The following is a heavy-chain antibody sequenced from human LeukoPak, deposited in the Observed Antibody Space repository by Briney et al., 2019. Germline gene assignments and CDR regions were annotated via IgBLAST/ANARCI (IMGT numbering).Heavy chain of an antibody. J-gene: IGHJ4*02. D-gene: IGHD4-11*01. CDR2: ISWNSGSI. CDR1: GFTFDDYA. CDR3: AKGPMTTRY. Sequence: QSGRSLRLSCAASGFTFDDYAMHWVRQAPGKGLEWVSGISWNSGSIGYADSVKGRFTISRDNAKNSLYLQMNSLRAEDTAVYYCAKGPMTTRYWGQGTLVTVSS. V-gene: IGHV3-9*01.